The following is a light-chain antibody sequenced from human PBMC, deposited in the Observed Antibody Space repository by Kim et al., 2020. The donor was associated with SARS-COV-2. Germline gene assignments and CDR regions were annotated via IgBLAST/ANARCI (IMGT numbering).Light chain of an antibody. J-gene: IGKJ4*01. CDR1: QSVVTN. Sequence: VSPGERATLSCRASQSVVTNVAWFQQRPGQAPRLLIYSASTRATGVPVRFSGSGSGTEFTLTISSLQSEDVALYYCQQYSHWLLTFGGGTKVDIK. CDR3: QQYSHWLLT. CDR2: SAS. V-gene: IGKV3-15*01.